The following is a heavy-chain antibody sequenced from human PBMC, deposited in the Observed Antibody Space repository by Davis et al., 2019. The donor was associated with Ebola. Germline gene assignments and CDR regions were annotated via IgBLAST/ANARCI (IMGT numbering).Heavy chain of an antibody. CDR1: GFVFTSSV. CDR2: LGTSADT. J-gene: IGHJ3*01. V-gene: IGHV3-23*01. Sequence: GASLKISCAASGFVFTSSVLSWVPRAPAPGLYWLSTLGTSADTYYADSVKGRFTISRDNSKNTLHLQMNSLRVEDTAMYYCVKDTSNIWFDVWGQGTLVTVSA. D-gene: IGHD2/OR15-2a*01. CDR3: VKDTSNIWFDV.